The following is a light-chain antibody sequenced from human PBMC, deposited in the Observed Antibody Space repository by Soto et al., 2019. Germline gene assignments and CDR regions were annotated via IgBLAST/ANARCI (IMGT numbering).Light chain of an antibody. CDR2: GAS. J-gene: IGKJ5*01. V-gene: IGKV3-15*01. Sequence: ETVMTQSPATLSVSPGERATLSCRASQSVDSHLAWYRQKPGQAPRLLIYGASTRATGIPARFSGSGSGTEFTLTISSLQSEDFAVYYCQQYSNWPSITFGQGTRLEVK. CDR1: QSVDSH. CDR3: QQYSNWPSIT.